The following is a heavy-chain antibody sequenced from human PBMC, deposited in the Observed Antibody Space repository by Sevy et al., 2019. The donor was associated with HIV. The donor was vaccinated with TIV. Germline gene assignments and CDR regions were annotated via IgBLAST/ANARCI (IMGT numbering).Heavy chain of an antibody. CDR2: IYSGGST. Sequence: GGSLRLSCAASGFTVSSNYMSWVRQAPGKGLEWVSFIYSGGSTYYADSVEGRFNISRDNSKNTRYLQMNSLRAEDTAVYYCARVRITLIVVVMDCYFDLWGRGTLVTVSS. D-gene: IGHD3-22*01. CDR1: GFTVSSNY. CDR3: ARVRITLIVVVMDCYFDL. J-gene: IGHJ2*01. V-gene: IGHV3-53*01.